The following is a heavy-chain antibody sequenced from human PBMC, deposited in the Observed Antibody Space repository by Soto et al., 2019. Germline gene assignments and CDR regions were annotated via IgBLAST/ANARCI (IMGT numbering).Heavy chain of an antibody. D-gene: IGHD3-3*01. CDR2: INPATGAA. CDR3: ARGGGVGVAGSAAFDM. V-gene: IGHV1-2*02. Sequence: QLHLVQSGAVVKKPGASVTVSCSASGYPVTAYYMHWVRQAPGRGLEWMGGINPATGAAKYTQTFQGRVTMTRDTSTSTVFRELGGLTSEDTAVFYCARGGGVGVAGSAAFDMWGQGTVVTVSS. CDR1: GYPVTAYY. J-gene: IGHJ3*02.